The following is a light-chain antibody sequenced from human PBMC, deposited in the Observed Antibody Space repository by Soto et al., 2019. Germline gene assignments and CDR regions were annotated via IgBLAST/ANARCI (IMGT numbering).Light chain of an antibody. CDR2: DVS. CDR3: QQRSNWIT. V-gene: IGKV3-11*01. Sequence: EIVLTQSPATLSLSPGESATLSCRASQSDSTYLAWYQQKPGQALRLLIYDVSNRATGVPGRFSGSGSGTDFTLTISSLEPEDFAVYYCQQRSNWITFGQGTRLEIE. J-gene: IGKJ5*01. CDR1: QSDSTY.